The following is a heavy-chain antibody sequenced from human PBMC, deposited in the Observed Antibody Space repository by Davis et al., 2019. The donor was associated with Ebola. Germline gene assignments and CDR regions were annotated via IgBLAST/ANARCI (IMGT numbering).Heavy chain of an antibody. CDR1: GGSISSSNW. CDR3: ARRNRSESFGLHAMDV. V-gene: IGHV4-4*02. J-gene: IGHJ6*02. Sequence: SETLSLTCAVSGGSISSSNWWSWVRQPPGKGLEWIGEIYHSGSTNYNPSLKSRVTISVDKSKNQFSLKLSSVTAADTAVYYCARRNRSESFGLHAMDVWGQGTTVTVSS. D-gene: IGHD2/OR15-2a*01. CDR2: IYHSGST.